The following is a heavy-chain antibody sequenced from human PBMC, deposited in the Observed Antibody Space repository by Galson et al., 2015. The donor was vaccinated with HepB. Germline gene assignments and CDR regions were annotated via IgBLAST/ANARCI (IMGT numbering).Heavy chain of an antibody. CDR2: ISYDGSDK. D-gene: IGHD6-19*01. Sequence: SLRLSCAASGFTFSSYGMHWVRQAPGKGLEWVALISYDGSDKYYADSVKGRFTISRDNSKTTLYLQLNSLTVEDTAAYFCAKSYSGWSIWYYFDSWGLGTPVTVSS. CDR1: GFTFSSYG. CDR3: AKSYSGWSIWYYFDS. J-gene: IGHJ4*02. V-gene: IGHV3-30*18.